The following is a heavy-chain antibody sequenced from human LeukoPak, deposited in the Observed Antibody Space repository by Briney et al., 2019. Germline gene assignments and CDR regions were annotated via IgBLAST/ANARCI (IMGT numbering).Heavy chain of an antibody. CDR2: ISFDGSEK. CDR1: GFTFTTYG. V-gene: IGHV3-30*03. CDR3: ARDLRPYLYYGMDV. J-gene: IGHJ6*02. Sequence: PGGSLRLSCAASGFTFTTYGMHWVRQAAGKGLGWVAVISFDGSEKYYSDSVKGRFTISRDNSKNTLFLEMNRLRADDTAVYYCARDLRPYLYYGMDVWGQGTTVTVSS. D-gene: IGHD2-2*01.